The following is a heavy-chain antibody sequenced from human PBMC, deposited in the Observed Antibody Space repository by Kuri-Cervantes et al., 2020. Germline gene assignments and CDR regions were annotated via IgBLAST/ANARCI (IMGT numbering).Heavy chain of an antibody. CDR2: ISSSSSTI. D-gene: IGHD3-10*01. CDR1: GFTFSSYS. CDR3: AKDGWRFGESYYFDY. J-gene: IGHJ4*02. V-gene: IGHV3-48*01. Sequence: GGSLRLSCAASGFTFSSYSMNWVRQAPGKGLEWVSYISSSSSTIYYADSVKGRFTISRDNAKNSLYLQMNSLRAEDTALYYCAKDGWRFGESYYFDYWGQGIPVTVSS.